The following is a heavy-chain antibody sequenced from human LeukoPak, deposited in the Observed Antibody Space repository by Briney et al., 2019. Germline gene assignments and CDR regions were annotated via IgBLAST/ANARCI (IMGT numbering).Heavy chain of an antibody. CDR2: ITWNGANI. CDR3: AKARSSQMDYFDY. V-gene: IGHV3-9*01. CDR1: GFTFDDYA. D-gene: IGHD3-10*01. J-gene: IGHJ4*02. Sequence: GRSLGLSCVTSGFTFDDYAMHWVRQAPGKGLEWVSGITWNGANIDYADSVKGRFTMSRDNAKNSLYLQMNSLRAEDSALYYCAKARSSQMDYFDYWGQGTLDTVSS.